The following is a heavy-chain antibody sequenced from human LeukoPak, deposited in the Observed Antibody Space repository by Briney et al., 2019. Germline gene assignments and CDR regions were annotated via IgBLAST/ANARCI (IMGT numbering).Heavy chain of an antibody. CDR2: ITVSGGGT. CDR3: TWGDGHWFDP. V-gene: IGHV3-23*01. Sequence: GGSLRLSCAASGFTFNTYAMNWVRQAPGKGPEWVSGITVSGGGTYYADFVKGRFTISRDNSKNTLSLQMNSLRVEDTAVYYWTWGDGHWFDPRGQGTLVTVSS. D-gene: IGHD2-21*02. CDR1: GFTFNTYA. J-gene: IGHJ5*02.